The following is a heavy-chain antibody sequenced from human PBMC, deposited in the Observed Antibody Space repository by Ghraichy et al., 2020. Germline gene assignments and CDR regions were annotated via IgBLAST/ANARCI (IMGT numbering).Heavy chain of an antibody. CDR1: GFIFSNYA. D-gene: IGHD3-3*01. CDR3: AKDDFCSGATCATYYYYGLVL. V-gene: IGHV3-23*01. Sequence: GGSLRLSCAASGFIFSNYAMTWVRQAPGKGLEWVSSITGTGANTYYEDSVKGRFTISSDNSKNTLYLQMNSLRAEDTAIYYCAKDDFCSGATCATYYYYGLVLWGQGSTVTVSS. CDR2: ITGTGANT. J-gene: IGHJ6*02.